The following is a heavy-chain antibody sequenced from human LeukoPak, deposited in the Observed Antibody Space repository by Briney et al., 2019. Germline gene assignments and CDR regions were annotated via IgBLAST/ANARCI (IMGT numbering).Heavy chain of an antibody. D-gene: IGHD3-22*01. CDR3: ARGRQDVTMIVVVMTAVSYYLDV. CDR2: MNPSGST. V-gene: IGHV4-34*01. J-gene: IGHJ6*03. CDR1: GGSFSGYY. Sequence: PSETLSLTCAVYGGSFSGYYWTWIRHTPEKGLEWIGEMNPSGSTNYNPSLKSRGTISVDTSKNQFSLKLGSVTAADTAVYYCARGRQDVTMIVVVMTAVSYYLDVWGKGTTVTVS.